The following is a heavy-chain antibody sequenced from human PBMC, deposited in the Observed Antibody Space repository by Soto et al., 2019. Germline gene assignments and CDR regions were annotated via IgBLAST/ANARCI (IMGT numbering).Heavy chain of an antibody. CDR2: ISSSSGDI. J-gene: IGHJ4*02. Sequence: PGGSLRLSCVASGFNFNMYTMNWVRQAPGKGLEWVSSISSSSGDIFYADSVKGRFTIARDNAKNSLNLQMNSLRVDDTAVYYCARDLSRPQKTYYVSSATPDYWGQGTLVTVSS. D-gene: IGHD3-22*01. CDR3: ARDLSRPQKTYYVSSATPDY. V-gene: IGHV3-21*01. CDR1: GFNFNMYT.